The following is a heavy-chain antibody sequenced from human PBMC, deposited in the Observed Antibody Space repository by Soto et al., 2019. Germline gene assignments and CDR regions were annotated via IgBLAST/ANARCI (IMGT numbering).Heavy chain of an antibody. V-gene: IGHV4-31*03. CDR1: GGSISSGGYY. J-gene: IGHJ3*02. CDR2: IYYSGST. D-gene: IGHD3-22*01. Sequence: SETLSLTCTVSGGSISSGGYYWSWIRQHPGKGLEWIGYIYYSGSTYYNPSLKSRVTISVDTSKNQFSLKLSSVTAADTAVYYCARDITYYYDSSGRTHDFDIWGQGTMVTVSS. CDR3: ARDITYYYDSSGRTHDFDI.